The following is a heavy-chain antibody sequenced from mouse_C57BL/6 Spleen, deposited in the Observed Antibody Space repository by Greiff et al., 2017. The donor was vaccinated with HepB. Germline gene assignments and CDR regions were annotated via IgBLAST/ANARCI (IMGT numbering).Heavy chain of an antibody. D-gene: IGHD1-1*01. Sequence: EVKLVESGGGLVQPGGSLKLSCAASGFTFSDYYMYWVRQTPEKRLEWVAYISNGGGSTYYPDTVKGRFTISRDNAKNTLYLQMSRLKSEDTAMYYCARTGSSYWYFDVWGTGTTVTVSS. V-gene: IGHV5-12*01. CDR2: ISNGGGST. CDR3: ARTGSSYWYFDV. CDR1: GFTFSDYY. J-gene: IGHJ1*03.